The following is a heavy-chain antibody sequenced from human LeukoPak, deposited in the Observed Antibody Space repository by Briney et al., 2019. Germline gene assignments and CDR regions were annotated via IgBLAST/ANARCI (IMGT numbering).Heavy chain of an antibody. CDR3: AKGPQLYSGYHPDF. CDR1: GFTLSTYA. D-gene: IGHD3-22*01. Sequence: GESLRLSCAASGFTLSTYALTWVRQAPGKGLEWVSTITGSDDSTYYADSVKGRFTISRDYSRNTVHLQLNSLRAEDTAIYYCAKGPQLYSGYHPDFWGQGTLVTVSS. V-gene: IGHV3-23*01. CDR2: ITGSDDST. J-gene: IGHJ4*02.